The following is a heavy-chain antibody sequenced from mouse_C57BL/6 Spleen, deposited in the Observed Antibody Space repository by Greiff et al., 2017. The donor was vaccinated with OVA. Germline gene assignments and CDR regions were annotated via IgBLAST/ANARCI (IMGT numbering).Heavy chain of an antibody. CDR3: ARSGSSPYYYDY. V-gene: IGHV1-69*01. Sequence: VQLQQPGAELVMPGASVKLSCKASGYTFTSYWMHWVKQRPGQGLEWIGEIDPSDSYTNYNQKFKGKSTLTVDKSSSTAYMQRSSLTSEDSAVYYCARSGSSPYYYDYWGQGTTLTVAS. CDR2: IDPSDSYT. J-gene: IGHJ2*01. CDR1: GYTFTSYW. D-gene: IGHD1-1*01.